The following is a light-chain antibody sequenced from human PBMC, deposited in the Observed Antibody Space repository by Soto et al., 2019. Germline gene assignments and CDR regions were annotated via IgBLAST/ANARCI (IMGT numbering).Light chain of an antibody. CDR2: KAS. J-gene: IGKJ1*01. CDR1: QSIGSW. V-gene: IGKV1-5*03. Sequence: DIQMTQSPSTVSASVGDRVAITCRASQSIGSWVAWYQQKPGKAPKVLISKASTLESGVPARFSGSGSGTEFTLTISSLQPNDVATYYCQLYNSYLWRFGQGTKVEIK. CDR3: QLYNSYLWR.